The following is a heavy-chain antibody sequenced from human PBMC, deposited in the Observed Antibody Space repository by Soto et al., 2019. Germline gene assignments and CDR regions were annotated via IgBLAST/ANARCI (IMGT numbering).Heavy chain of an antibody. J-gene: IGHJ4*02. CDR2: IYWDDDK. CDR3: AHCNKHKYSGYDDLDY. V-gene: IGHV2-5*02. Sequence: GSGSTLVNPPQTPPRTCPLSGVLPSTSGVGVGWIRQPPGKALEWLALIYWDDDKRYSPSLKSRLTITKDTSKNQVVLTMTNMDPVDTATYYCAHCNKHKYSGYDDLDYWGQGTLVTVLL. CDR1: GVLPSTSGVG. D-gene: IGHD5-12*01.